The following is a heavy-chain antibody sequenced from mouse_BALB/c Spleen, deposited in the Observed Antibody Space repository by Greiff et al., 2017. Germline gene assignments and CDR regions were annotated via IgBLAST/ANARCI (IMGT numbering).Heavy chain of an antibody. D-gene: IGHD1-2*01. J-gene: IGHJ2*01. V-gene: IGHV5-6-5*01. CDR3: ARFTTATDY. Sequence: EVQLVESGGGLVKPGGSLKLSCAASGFTFSSYAMSWVRQTPEKRLEWVASISSGGSTYYPDSVKGRFTISRDNARNILYLQMSSLRSEDTAMYYCARFTTATDYWGQGTTLTVSS. CDR2: ISSGGST. CDR1: GFTFSSYA.